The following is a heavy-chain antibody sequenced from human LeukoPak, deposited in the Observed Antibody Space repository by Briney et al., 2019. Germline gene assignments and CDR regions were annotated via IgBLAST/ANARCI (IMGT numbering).Heavy chain of an antibody. J-gene: IGHJ4*02. CDR1: GGSISSSSYY. Sequence: SETLSLTCTVSGGSISSSSYYWGWIRQPPGKGLEWIGSIYYSGSTYYNPSLKSRATISVDTSKNQFSLRLSSVTAADTAVYYCARLALTGKIDYWGQGTLVTVSS. D-gene: IGHD3-9*01. CDR2: IYYSGST. V-gene: IGHV4-39*01. CDR3: ARLALTGKIDY.